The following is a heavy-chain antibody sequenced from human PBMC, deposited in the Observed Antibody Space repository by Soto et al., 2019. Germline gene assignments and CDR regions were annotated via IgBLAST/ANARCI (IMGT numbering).Heavy chain of an antibody. D-gene: IGHD4-17*01. CDR2: INPNSGGT. CDR1: GYTFTGYY. J-gene: IGHJ4*02. V-gene: IGHV1-2*04. CDR3: ATQRDYGDYGAFDY. Sequence: VASVKVSCKASGYTFTGYYMHWVRQAPGQGLEWMGWINPNSGGTNYAQKFQDWVTMTRDTSISTAYMDLSRLRSDDTAVYYCATQRDYGDYGAFDYWGQGTLVTVSS.